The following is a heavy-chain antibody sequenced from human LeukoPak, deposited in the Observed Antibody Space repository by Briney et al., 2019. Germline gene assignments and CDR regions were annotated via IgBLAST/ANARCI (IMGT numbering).Heavy chain of an antibody. Sequence: PGGSLRLSCAASGFTFSIYAMSWVRQAPGKGLEWVSAISGSGGSTYYADSVKGRFTISRDNSKNTLYLQMNSLRAEDTAVYYCAKARRIQLSNMDVWGKGTTVTISS. D-gene: IGHD5-18*01. CDR3: AKARRIQLSNMDV. CDR1: GFTFSIYA. CDR2: ISGSGGST. J-gene: IGHJ6*03. V-gene: IGHV3-23*01.